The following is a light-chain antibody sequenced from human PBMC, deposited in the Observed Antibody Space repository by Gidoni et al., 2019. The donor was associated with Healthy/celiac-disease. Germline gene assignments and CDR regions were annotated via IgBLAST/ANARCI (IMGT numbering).Light chain of an antibody. CDR3: QQYYSTPRT. Sequence: DIVMTKSPDSLAVSLGERATINCKSSQSVLYSSNNKNYLAWYQQKPGQPPKLLIYWASTRESGVPDRFSGSGSGTDFTLTISSLQAEDVAVYYYQQYYSTPRTFGQGTKLEIK. J-gene: IGKJ2*01. CDR1: QSVLYSSNNKNY. V-gene: IGKV4-1*01. CDR2: WAS.